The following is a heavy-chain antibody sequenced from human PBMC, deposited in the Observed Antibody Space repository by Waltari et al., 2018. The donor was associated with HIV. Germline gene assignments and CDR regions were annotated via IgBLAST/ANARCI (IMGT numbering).Heavy chain of an antibody. Sequence: QVQLVQSGAEVKKPGASVKVSCKASGYTFTGYYMHWVRQAPGQGLEWMGWFNPNRGGTNYEQKCQGRVTMTRDTSISTAYMELSRLRSDDTAVYYCARDQEHSPYYYDGMDVWGQGTTVTVSS. J-gene: IGHJ6*02. CDR2: FNPNRGGT. V-gene: IGHV1-2*02. D-gene: IGHD6-6*01. CDR3: ARDQEHSPYYYDGMDV. CDR1: GYTFTGYY.